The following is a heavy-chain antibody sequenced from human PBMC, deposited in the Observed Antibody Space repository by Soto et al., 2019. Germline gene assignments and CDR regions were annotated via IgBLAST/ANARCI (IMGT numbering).Heavy chain of an antibody. V-gene: IGHV1-18*01. CDR1: GYTFTSYG. CDR2: ISAYNGNT. Sequence: QVQLVQSGAEVKKPGASVKVSCKASGYTFTSYGISWVRQAPGQGLEWMGWISAYNGNTNYAQKLQGRVTMTTDTATSHAYMELRSLRSDDTAVYYCARDRPITIFGVVTHDAFDIWGQGTMVSVSS. D-gene: IGHD3-3*01. J-gene: IGHJ3*02. CDR3: ARDRPITIFGVVTHDAFDI.